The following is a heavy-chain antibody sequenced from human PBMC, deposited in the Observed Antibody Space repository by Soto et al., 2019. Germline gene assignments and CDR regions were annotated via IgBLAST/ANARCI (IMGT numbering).Heavy chain of an antibody. CDR3: ARRIVSTKTFDY. CDR1: GGSLTSYY. D-gene: IGHD5-12*01. V-gene: IGHV4-59*08. J-gene: IGHJ4*02. Sequence: QVQLQESGPGLVKPSETLCLTCTVSGGSLTSYYWSWIRKPPGKGLEWIGFVYYTGIASYNPSLKSRVTISVDTSKNQFSLKLTSVTAADTAIYYCARRIVSTKTFDYWGQGTLVTVSS. CDR2: VYYTGIA.